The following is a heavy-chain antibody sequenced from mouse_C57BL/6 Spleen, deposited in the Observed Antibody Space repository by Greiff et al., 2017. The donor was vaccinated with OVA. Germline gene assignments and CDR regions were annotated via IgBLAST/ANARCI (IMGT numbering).Heavy chain of an antibody. J-gene: IGHJ2*01. Sequence: VQLKESGGGLVQPKGSLKLSCAASGFSFNTYAMNWVRQAPGKGLEWVARIRSKSNNYATYYADSVKDRFTISRDDSESMLYLQMNNLKTEDTAMYYCVRQGDYDYYFDYWGQGTTLTVSS. D-gene: IGHD2-4*01. V-gene: IGHV10-1*01. CDR2: IRSKSNNYAT. CDR1: GFSFNTYA. CDR3: VRQGDYDYYFDY.